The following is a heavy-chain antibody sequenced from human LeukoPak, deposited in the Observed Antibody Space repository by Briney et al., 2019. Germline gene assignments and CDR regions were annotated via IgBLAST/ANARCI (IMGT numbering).Heavy chain of an antibody. J-gene: IGHJ3*02. CDR1: GFTFDDYA. CDR3: AKVLGYCSSTSCYIGAFDI. CDR2: ISWNSGSI. D-gene: IGHD2-2*02. V-gene: IGHV3-9*01. Sequence: GGSLRLSCAASGFTFDDYAMHWVRQAPGKGLEWVSGISWNSGSIGYADSVKGRFTISRDNAKNSLYLQINSLRAEDTALYYCAKVLGYCSSTSCYIGAFDIWGQGTMVTVSS.